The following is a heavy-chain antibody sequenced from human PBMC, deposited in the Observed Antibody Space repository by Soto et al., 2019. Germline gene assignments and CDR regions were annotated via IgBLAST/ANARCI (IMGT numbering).Heavy chain of an antibody. D-gene: IGHD6-13*01. CDR2: IYYSGST. Sequence: SETLSLTCTVSGGSISSYYWSWIRQPPGKGLEWIGYIYYSGSTNYNPSLKSRVTISVDTSKNQFSLKLSSVTAADTAVYYCARVAPYQRAAIDYWGQGTRVTVSS. CDR1: GGSISSYY. V-gene: IGHV4-59*01. CDR3: ARVAPYQRAAIDY. J-gene: IGHJ4*02.